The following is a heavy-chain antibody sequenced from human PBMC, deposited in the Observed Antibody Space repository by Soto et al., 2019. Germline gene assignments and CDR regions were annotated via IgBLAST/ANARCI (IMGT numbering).Heavy chain of an antibody. D-gene: IGHD5-12*01. Sequence: GSLRLSCAASGFTFSNSAMNWVRQAPGKGLEWVSAITGRGSTYYADSVQGRFTISRDNSKNTLYLQMNSLRVEDTAVYYCVKDAGGGFAGYGNFDSWGQGTLVTVSS. J-gene: IGHJ4*02. CDR2: ITGRGST. V-gene: IGHV3-23*01. CDR3: VKDAGGGFAGYGNFDS. CDR1: GFTFSNSA.